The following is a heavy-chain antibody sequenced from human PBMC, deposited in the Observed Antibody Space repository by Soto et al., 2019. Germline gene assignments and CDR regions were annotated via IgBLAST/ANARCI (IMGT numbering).Heavy chain of an antibody. Sequence: EVQLAESGGGLAQPGGSLRLSCAASGFTLSGYAMGWVRQAPGKGLEYVSGISSNGVGTYYANSVQGRFTISRDNSKNTVYLQMGSLSTEDMAVYYCARRARPDFYYMDVWGKGTTVTVSS. CDR2: ISSNGVGT. CDR3: ARRARPDFYYMDV. CDR1: GFTLSGYA. V-gene: IGHV3-64*01. D-gene: IGHD6-6*01. J-gene: IGHJ6*03.